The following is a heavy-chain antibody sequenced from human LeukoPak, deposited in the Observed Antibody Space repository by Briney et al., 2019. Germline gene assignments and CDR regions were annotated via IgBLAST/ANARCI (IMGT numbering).Heavy chain of an antibody. CDR2: IYYSGSP. CDR3: AKGGIRSGAFDI. Sequence: SETLSLTCTVSGGSISNNNYYWAWIRQPPGKGLECIGSIYYSGSPYYNPSLKSRVTISVDTSKNQFSLRLSSVTAADTAVYYCAKGGIRSGAFDIWGQGTRVPVSS. J-gene: IGHJ3*02. V-gene: IGHV4-39*01. CDR1: GGSISNNNYY. D-gene: IGHD6-13*01.